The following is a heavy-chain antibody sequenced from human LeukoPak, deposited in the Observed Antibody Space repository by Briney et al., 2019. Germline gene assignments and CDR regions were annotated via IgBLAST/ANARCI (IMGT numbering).Heavy chain of an antibody. CDR2: ISGSGGST. Sequence: GSLRLSCAASGFTFSSNAMGWVRQAAGRGLEWVSAISGSGGSTSYADSVKGRFTISRDNTKNTLYMQMNSLRAEDTAVYYCAKVSREEQWLAYFDSWGQGALVTVSS. CDR3: AKVSREEQWLAYFDS. J-gene: IGHJ4*02. D-gene: IGHD6-19*01. CDR1: GFTFSSNA. V-gene: IGHV3-23*01.